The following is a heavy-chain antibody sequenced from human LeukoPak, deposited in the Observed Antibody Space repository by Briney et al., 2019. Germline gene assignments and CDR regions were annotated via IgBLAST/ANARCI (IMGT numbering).Heavy chain of an antibody. J-gene: IGHJ4*02. Sequence: GGSLRLSCAASGFTFSSYAMSWVRQAPGKGLEWVSAISGSGGSTYYADSVKGRLTISRDNSKNTLYLQMNSLRAEDTAAYYCANSYYGSGSYYPPFGYWGQGTLVTVSS. D-gene: IGHD3-10*01. CDR3: ANSYYGSGSYYPPFGY. CDR1: GFTFSSYA. CDR2: ISGSGGST. V-gene: IGHV3-23*01.